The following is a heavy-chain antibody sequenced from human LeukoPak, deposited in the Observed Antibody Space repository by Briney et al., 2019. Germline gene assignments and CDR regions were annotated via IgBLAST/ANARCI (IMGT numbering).Heavy chain of an antibody. CDR3: ARVPMVRGPRRGGYYFDY. J-gene: IGHJ4*02. V-gene: IGHV1-8*01. CDR1: GYTFTSYD. D-gene: IGHD3-10*01. CDR2: MNPNSGNT. Sequence: GASVKVSCKAAGYTFTSYDINWGRQATGQGLEWMGWMNPNSGNTGYAQKFQGRVTMTRNTSISTTYLELSSLSSEDTAVYYCARVPMVRGPRRGGYYFDYWGQGTLVTVSS.